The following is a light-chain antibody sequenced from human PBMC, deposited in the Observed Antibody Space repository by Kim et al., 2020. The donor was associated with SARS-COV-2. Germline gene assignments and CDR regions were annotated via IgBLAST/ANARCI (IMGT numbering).Light chain of an antibody. CDR3: CSYAGSGTWV. CDR2: EVT. J-gene: IGLJ2*01. V-gene: IGLV2-23*02. Sequence: GQSITISCTGTSNDVGSYDIVSWYQQLPGRAPKLVIYEVTKRPSGISSRFSGSRSGNTASLSISGLQTEDEADYSCCSYAGSGTWVFGGGTQLTVL. CDR1: SNDVGSYDI.